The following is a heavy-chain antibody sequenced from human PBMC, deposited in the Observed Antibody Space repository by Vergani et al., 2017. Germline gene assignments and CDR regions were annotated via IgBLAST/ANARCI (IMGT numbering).Heavy chain of an antibody. V-gene: IGHV3-30*04. D-gene: IGHD4-23*01. CDR2: ISYDGSNK. CDR3: ARDQTVVTGRGACDI. J-gene: IGHJ3*02. CDR1: GFTFSSYA. Sequence: QVQLVESGGGVVQPGRSLRLSCAASGFTFSSYAMHWVRQAPGKGLEWVAVISYDGSNKYYADSVKGRFTISRDNSKNTLYLHMNSLRAEDTAVYYCARDQTVVTGRGACDIWGQGTMVTVSS.